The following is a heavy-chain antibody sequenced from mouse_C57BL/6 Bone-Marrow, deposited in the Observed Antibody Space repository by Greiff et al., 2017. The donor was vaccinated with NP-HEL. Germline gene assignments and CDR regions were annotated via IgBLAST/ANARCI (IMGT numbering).Heavy chain of an antibody. Sequence: QVQLQQSGPELVKPGASVKISCKASGYSFTSYYIHWVKQRPGQGLEWIGWIYPGSGNTKYNEKFKGKATLTADTSSSTASMQLSSLTSEDSAVYYCARSGHYYGSSHFAYWGQGTLVTVSA. J-gene: IGHJ3*01. D-gene: IGHD1-1*01. CDR1: GYSFTSYY. CDR2: IYPGSGNT. V-gene: IGHV1-66*01. CDR3: ARSGHYYGSSHFAY.